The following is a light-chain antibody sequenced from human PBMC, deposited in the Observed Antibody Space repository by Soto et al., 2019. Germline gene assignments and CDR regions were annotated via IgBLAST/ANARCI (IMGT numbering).Light chain of an antibody. CDR1: SRDVGSYNL. J-gene: IGLJ2*01. CDR2: EGS. V-gene: IGLV2-23*01. Sequence: QYALTQPASVSGSPGQSITISCTGTSRDVGSYNLVSWYQQHPGKAPKLMIYEGSKRPSGVSNRFSGSKSGNTASLTISGLQADDEADYYCCSYAGSSTSVVFGGGTKLTVL. CDR3: CSYAGSSTSVV.